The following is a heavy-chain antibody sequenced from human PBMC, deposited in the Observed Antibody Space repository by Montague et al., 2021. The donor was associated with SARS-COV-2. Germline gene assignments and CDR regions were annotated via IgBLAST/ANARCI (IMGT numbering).Heavy chain of an antibody. CDR2: IFWNDDK. V-gene: IGHV2-5*01. CDR3: AHSRRLPAPPGWFDP. J-gene: IGHJ5*02. D-gene: IGHD2-2*01. Sequence: PALVKPTQTLTLTCTFSGFSLITSGVGVGWIRQPPGKALEWLALIFWNDDKRYSSSLKSRLTITKDTSKNQVVLTMTNMDPLDTATYYCAHSRRLPAPPGWFDPWGQGTLVTVAS. CDR1: GFSLITSGVG.